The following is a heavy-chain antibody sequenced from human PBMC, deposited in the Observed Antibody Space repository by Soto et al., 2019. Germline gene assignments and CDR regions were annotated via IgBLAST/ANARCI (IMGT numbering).Heavy chain of an antibody. D-gene: IGHD4-17*01. CDR1: GGSISSGGYY. Sequence: QVQLQESGPGLVKPSQTLSLTCTVSGGSISSGGYYWSWIRQHPGKGLEWIGYIYYSGSTYYNPSLKSRVTIAVDTSKNQFSLKLSSVTAADTAVYYCARVTVTNTNVTFDYWGQGTLVTVSS. J-gene: IGHJ4*02. CDR2: IYYSGST. V-gene: IGHV4-31*03. CDR3: ARVTVTNTNVTFDY.